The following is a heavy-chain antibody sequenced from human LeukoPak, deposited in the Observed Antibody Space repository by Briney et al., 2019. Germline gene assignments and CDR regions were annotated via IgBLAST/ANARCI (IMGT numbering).Heavy chain of an antibody. V-gene: IGHV1-69*04. J-gene: IGHJ4*02. D-gene: IGHD5-12*01. CDR3: ARVDKWLPDY. CDR1: GYTFTSYG. Sequence: GASVKVSCKASGYTFTSYGITWVRQAPGQGLEWMGRIIPILGIANYAQKFQGRVTITADKSTSTAYMELSSLRSEDTAVYYCARVDKWLPDYWGQGTLVTVSS. CDR2: IIPILGIA.